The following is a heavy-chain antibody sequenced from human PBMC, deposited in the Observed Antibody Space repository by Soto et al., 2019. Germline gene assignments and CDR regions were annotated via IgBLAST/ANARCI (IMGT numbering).Heavy chain of an antibody. CDR3: ARGGGISGFGESNMEYYHMDV. V-gene: IGHV1-46*03. CDR2: INPSGGST. Sequence: GASVKVSCKASGYTFTSYYMHWVRQAPGQGLEWMGIINPSGGSTSYAQKFQGRVTMTRDTSTSTVYMELSSLRSEDTAVYYCARGGGISGFGESNMEYYHMDVWGKGTTVTVSS. D-gene: IGHD3-10*01. J-gene: IGHJ6*03. CDR1: GYTFTSYY.